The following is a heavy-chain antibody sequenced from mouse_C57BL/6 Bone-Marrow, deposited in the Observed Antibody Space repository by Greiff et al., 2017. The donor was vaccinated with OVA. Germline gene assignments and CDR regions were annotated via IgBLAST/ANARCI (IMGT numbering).Heavy chain of an antibody. D-gene: IGHD1-1*01. CDR3: TSHYGSSRDY. CDR2: IDPETGGT. J-gene: IGHJ2*01. Sequence: QVQLQQSGAELVRPGASVTLSCKASGYTFTDYEMHWVKQTPVHGLEWIGAIDPETGGTAYNQKFKGKAILTADKSSSTAYMGLRSLTSADSAVYYCTSHYGSSRDYWGQGTTLTVSS. V-gene: IGHV1-15*01. CDR1: GYTFTDYE.